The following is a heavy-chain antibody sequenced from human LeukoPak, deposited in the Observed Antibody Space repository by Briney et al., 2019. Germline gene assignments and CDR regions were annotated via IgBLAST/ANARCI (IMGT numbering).Heavy chain of an antibody. CDR1: GFTFSSYG. CDR2: IWYDGSNK. D-gene: IGHD1-20*01. J-gene: IGHJ5*02. V-gene: IGHV3-33*01. Sequence: GGSLRLSCAASGFTFSSYGMPWVRQAPGKGLEWVAVIWYDGSNKYYADSVKGRFTISRDNFKNTLYLQMNSLRAEDTAVYYCARDPVSRITGTDPNNWFDPWGQGTLVTVSS. CDR3: ARDPVSRITGTDPNNWFDP.